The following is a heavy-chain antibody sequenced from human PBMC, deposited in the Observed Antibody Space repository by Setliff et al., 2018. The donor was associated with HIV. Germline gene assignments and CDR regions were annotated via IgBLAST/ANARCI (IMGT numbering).Heavy chain of an antibody. CDR1: GGSISSGSYY. CDR2: IYTSGST. V-gene: IGHV4-61*02. CDR3: ARSPYSSSWTGVYYYYYGMDV. Sequence: SETLSLTCTVSGGSISSGSYYWSWIRQPAGKGLEWIGRIYTSGSTNYNPSLKSRVTISVDTSKNQFSLKLSSVTAADTAVYYCARSPYSSSWTGVYYYYYGMDVWGQGTTVTVS. J-gene: IGHJ6*02. D-gene: IGHD6-13*01.